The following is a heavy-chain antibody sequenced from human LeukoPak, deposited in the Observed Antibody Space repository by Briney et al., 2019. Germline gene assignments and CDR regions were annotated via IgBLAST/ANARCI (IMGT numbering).Heavy chain of an antibody. J-gene: IGHJ5*02. CDR1: GFTFSSYG. CDR2: IQYDGSNK. V-gene: IGHV3-30*02. CDR3: AYYSGAFNWFDP. D-gene: IGHD3-22*01. Sequence: GGSLRLSFAASGFTFSSYGMHWVRQAPGKGLEWVAFIQYDGSNKYYADSVKGRFTISRNNSKNTRYLQMNSLRAEDTAVYYCAYYSGAFNWFDPWGQGTLVTVSS.